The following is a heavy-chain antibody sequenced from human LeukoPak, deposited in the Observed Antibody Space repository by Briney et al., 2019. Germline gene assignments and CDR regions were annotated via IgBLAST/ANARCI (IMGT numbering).Heavy chain of an antibody. J-gene: IGHJ4*02. V-gene: IGHV4-4*02. CDR1: GASISSNW. D-gene: IGHD1-26*01. CDR3: VRDRGEFSYSHDY. Sequence: PSGTLSLTCAVSGASISSNWWNWVRQPPGKGLEWIGEIHHSGSANYNPSLKSRVTISLDTSENHFSLRLSSVTAADTAVYYCVRDRGEFSYSHDYWGQGTLVTVSS. CDR2: IHHSGSA.